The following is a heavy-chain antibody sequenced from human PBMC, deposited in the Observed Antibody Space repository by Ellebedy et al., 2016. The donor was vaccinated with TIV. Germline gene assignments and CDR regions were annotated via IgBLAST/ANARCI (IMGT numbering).Heavy chain of an antibody. CDR1: GGSFSGYY. CDR2: INHSGST. Sequence: MPGGSLRLSCAVYGGSFSGYYWSWIRQPPGKGLEWIGEINHSGSTNYNPSLKSRVTISVDTSKNQFSLKLSSVTAADTAVYYCARGSDTAMIIDYWGQGTLVTVSS. CDR3: ARGSDTAMIIDY. J-gene: IGHJ4*02. D-gene: IGHD5-18*01. V-gene: IGHV4-34*01.